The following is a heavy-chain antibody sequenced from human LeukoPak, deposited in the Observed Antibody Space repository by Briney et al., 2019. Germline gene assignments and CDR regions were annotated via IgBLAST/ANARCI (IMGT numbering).Heavy chain of an antibody. V-gene: IGHV3-53*01. CDR2: IYSGGST. CDR3: AKAGRYCSGGNCYLFDY. CDR1: GFTFSSNY. D-gene: IGHD2-15*01. J-gene: IGHJ4*02. Sequence: GGSLRLSCAASGFTFSSNYMSWVRQAPGKGLEWVSDIYSGGSTYYPDSVKGRFTISRDNSKNTLYLQMNSLRAEDTAVYYCAKAGRYCSGGNCYLFDYWGQGTLVTVSS.